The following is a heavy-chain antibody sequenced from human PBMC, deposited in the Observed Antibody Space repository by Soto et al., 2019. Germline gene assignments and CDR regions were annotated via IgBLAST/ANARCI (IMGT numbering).Heavy chain of an antibody. J-gene: IGHJ5*02. CDR3: AIRVWGQQLVNFDP. V-gene: IGHV1-8*01. D-gene: IGHD6-13*01. CDR1: GYTFTSYD. Sequence: QVQLVQSGAEVKKPGASVKVSCKASGYTFTSYDINWVRQATGQGLEWMGWMNPNSGNTGYAQKFQGRVTMTRNTSISTAYLELSSLRSEDTAVYYCAIRVWGQQLVNFDPWGQGTLVTVSS. CDR2: MNPNSGNT.